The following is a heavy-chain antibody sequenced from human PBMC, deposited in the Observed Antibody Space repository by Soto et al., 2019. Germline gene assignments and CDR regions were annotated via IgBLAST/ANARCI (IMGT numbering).Heavy chain of an antibody. V-gene: IGHV3-7*01. Sequence: EVQLVESGGGLVQPGGSLRLSCAASGFTFSSYWMSWVRQAPGKGLEWVANIKQDGSEKYYVDSVKGRFTISRDNAKNSLNLQMNSLRAEETAVYYCAREGITMVRGAVYYYYGMDVWGQGTTVTVSS. CDR3: AREGITMVRGAVYYYYGMDV. J-gene: IGHJ6*02. D-gene: IGHD3-10*01. CDR2: IKQDGSEK. CDR1: GFTFSSYW.